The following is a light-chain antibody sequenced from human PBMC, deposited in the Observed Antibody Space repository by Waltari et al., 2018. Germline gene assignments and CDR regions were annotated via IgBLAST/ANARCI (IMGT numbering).Light chain of an antibody. V-gene: IGLV3-1*01. CDR2: QDS. Sequence: SYELTQPPSVSVSPGQTASITCSGDKLGDKYACWYQQKPGQSPVVVIYQDSKRPSGIPERFSGSKAGNTATLTISGTQAMDEADYYCQAWDSSTGVFGGGTKLTVL. J-gene: IGLJ2*01. CDR1: KLGDKY. CDR3: QAWDSSTGV.